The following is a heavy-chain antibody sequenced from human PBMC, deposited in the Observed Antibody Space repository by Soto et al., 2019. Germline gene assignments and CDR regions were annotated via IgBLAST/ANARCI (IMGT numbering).Heavy chain of an antibody. Sequence: SETLSLTCTVSGGSISSYYWSWIRQPPGKGLEWIGYIYYSGSTNYNPSLKSRVTISVDRSKNQFSLKLNSVTPEDTAVYYCARDTPMMIVGAKDYYYGMDVWGQGTTVTVSS. CDR2: IYYSGST. D-gene: IGHD1-26*01. J-gene: IGHJ6*02. V-gene: IGHV4-59*12. CDR3: ARDTPMMIVGAKDYYYGMDV. CDR1: GGSISSYY.